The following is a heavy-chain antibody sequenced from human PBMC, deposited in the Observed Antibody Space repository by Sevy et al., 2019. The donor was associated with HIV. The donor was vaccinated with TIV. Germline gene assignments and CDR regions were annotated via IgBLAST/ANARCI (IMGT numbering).Heavy chain of an antibody. V-gene: IGHV3-48*02. CDR2: ISKSGSTT. CDR3: AREENRELGTIPLDS. Sequence: GGSLRLSCAASGFTFTYHNMNWGRQAPGKGLEWISYISKSGSTTYFADSVRGRFTISRDNAKNSLFLEMHNLTDEDTAVYYCAREENRELGTIPLDSWGRGIQVTVSS. J-gene: IGHJ4*02. CDR1: GFTFTYHN. D-gene: IGHD7-27*01.